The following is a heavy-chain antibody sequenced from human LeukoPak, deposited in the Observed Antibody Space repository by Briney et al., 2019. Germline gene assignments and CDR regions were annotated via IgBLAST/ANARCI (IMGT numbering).Heavy chain of an antibody. CDR2: IIGSAANT. V-gene: IGHV3-23*01. CDR3: ARAGVENAFDI. J-gene: IGHJ3*02. CDR1: GLTVSSYA. Sequence: PGGSLRLSCGASGLTVSSYAMSWVRQAPGKGLEWVSTIIGSAANTYYADSVKGRFTISRHNSNNTLYLQMNSLKPEDTAVYYCARAGVENAFDIWGRGTMVTVSS.